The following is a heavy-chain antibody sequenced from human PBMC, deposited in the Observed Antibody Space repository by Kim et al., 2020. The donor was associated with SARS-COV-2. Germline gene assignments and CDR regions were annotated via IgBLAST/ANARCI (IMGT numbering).Heavy chain of an antibody. CDR2: IKQDGSEK. D-gene: IGHD3-22*01. Sequence: GGSLRLSCAASGFTFSSYWMSWVRQAPGKGLEWVANIKQDGSEKYYVDSVKGRFTISRDNAKNSLYLQMNSLRAEDTAVYYCARVKGEPNYEDLYYFDYWGQGTLVTVSS. V-gene: IGHV3-7*01. CDR1: GFTFSSYW. CDR3: ARVKGEPNYEDLYYFDY. J-gene: IGHJ4*02.